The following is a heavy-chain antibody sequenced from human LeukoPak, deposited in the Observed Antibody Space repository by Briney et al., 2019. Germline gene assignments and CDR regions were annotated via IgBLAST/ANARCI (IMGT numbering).Heavy chain of an antibody. V-gene: IGHV4-31*03. CDR3: ARNRDGYNSFDY. J-gene: IGHJ4*02. Sequence: SETLSLTCTVSGGSISSGGYYWSCIRQHPGKGLEWIGYIYYSGSSYYNPSLRSRVTISVDTSKNHFSLKLSSVTAADTAVYYCARNRDGYNSFDYWGQGTLVTVSS. CDR1: GGSISSGGYY. CDR2: IYYSGSS. D-gene: IGHD5-24*01.